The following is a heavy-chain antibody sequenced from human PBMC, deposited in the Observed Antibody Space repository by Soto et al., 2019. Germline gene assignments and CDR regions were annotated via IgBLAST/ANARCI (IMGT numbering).Heavy chain of an antibody. Sequence: GGSLRLSCASSGCTFSSYAMSWVRQAPGKGLEWVSAISGSGGSTYYADSVKGRFTISRDNSKNTLYLQMNSLRAEDTAVYYCAKSDPEGIAVAGTQEYDYWGQGTLVTVSS. V-gene: IGHV3-23*01. CDR2: ISGSGGST. D-gene: IGHD6-19*01. CDR3: AKSDPEGIAVAGTQEYDY. J-gene: IGHJ4*02. CDR1: GCTFSSYA.